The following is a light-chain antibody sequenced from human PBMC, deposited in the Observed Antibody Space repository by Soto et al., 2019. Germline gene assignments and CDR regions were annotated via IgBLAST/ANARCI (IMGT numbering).Light chain of an antibody. Sequence: DIQMTQSPSSLSASVGDRVTITCRASQSISSYLNWYQQKPGKPPKLLIYAASNLQSGLPSRFSGSGSGTDFTLTITSLQPEDFATYYCQQSYSTPPTFGGGTKVEIK. V-gene: IGKV1-39*01. CDR3: QQSYSTPPT. CDR2: AAS. J-gene: IGKJ4*01. CDR1: QSISSY.